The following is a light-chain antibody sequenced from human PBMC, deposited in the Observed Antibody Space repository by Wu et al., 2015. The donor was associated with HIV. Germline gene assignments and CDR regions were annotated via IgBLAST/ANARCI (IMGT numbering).Light chain of an antibody. CDR3: QQYYSYPALT. CDR2: TAS. V-gene: IGKV1-8*01. J-gene: IGKJ4*01. Sequence: SASVGDGVTITCRASQNQLTNYLSWYQWKPGKAPKLLIYTASNLQSGVPSRFSGSGSGTDFTLTISCLQSEDFATYYCQQYYSYPALTFGGGTKVEIK. CDR1: QNQLTNY.